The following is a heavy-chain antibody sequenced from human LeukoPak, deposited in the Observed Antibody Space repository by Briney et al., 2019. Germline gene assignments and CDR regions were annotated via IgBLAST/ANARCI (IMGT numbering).Heavy chain of an antibody. V-gene: IGHV1-2*02. CDR2: INPNSGGT. CDR3: ARGSIVGATFDYFDY. CDR1: GYIFTGYY. J-gene: IGHJ4*02. Sequence: ASVKVSCKASGYIFTGYYMHWVRQAPGQGLEWMGWINPNSGGTNYAQKFQGRVTMIRDTSISTAYMDLSRLRSDDTAVYYCARGSIVGATFDYFDYWGQGTLVTVSS. D-gene: IGHD1-26*01.